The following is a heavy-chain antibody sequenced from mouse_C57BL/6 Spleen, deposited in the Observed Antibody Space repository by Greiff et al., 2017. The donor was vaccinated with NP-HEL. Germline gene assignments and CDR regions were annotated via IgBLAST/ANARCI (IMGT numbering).Heavy chain of an antibody. CDR3: ARSSHTTVVTYWYFDV. V-gene: IGHV1-64*01. Sequence: VQLQQSGAELVKPGASVKLSCKASGYTFTSYWMHWVKQRPGQGLEWIGMIHPNSGSTNYNEKFKSKATLTVDKSSSTAYMQLSSLTSEDSAVYYCARSSHTTVVTYWYFDVWGTGTTVTVSS. D-gene: IGHD1-1*01. CDR1: GYTFTSYW. CDR2: IHPNSGST. J-gene: IGHJ1*03.